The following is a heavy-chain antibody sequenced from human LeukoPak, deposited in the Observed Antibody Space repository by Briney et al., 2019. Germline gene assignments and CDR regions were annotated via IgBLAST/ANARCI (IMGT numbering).Heavy chain of an antibody. Sequence: ASVKVSCKTSGYTFTGYYIHWVRQAPGQGLEWMGWINTKSGATNYAPNFQGRVTLTRDTSISTAYMELSRLTSDDTAFYYCAKPQPGAFEVWGQGTMVTVSS. V-gene: IGHV1-2*02. CDR3: AKPQPGAFEV. CDR2: INTKSGAT. J-gene: IGHJ3*01. D-gene: IGHD2-2*01. CDR1: GYTFTGYY.